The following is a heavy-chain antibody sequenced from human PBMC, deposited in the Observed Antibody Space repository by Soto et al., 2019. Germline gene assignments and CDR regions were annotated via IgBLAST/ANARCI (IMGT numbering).Heavy chain of an antibody. J-gene: IGHJ1*01. CDR2: MNPNNGNT. V-gene: IGHV1-8*01. CDR3: ARSPRNYYALGSYSYFRH. D-gene: IGHD3-10*01. Sequence: ASVKVSCKASGYTFTSYDISWVRQATGQGLEWMGWMNPNNGNTDYAPKFQGRVTMTMNTSIGTVYMELSSLRSEDTAVYYCARSPRNYYALGSYSYFRHWGQGTLVTSPQ. CDR1: GYTFTSYD.